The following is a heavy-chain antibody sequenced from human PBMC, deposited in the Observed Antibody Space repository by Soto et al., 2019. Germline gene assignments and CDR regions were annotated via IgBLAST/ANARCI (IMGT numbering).Heavy chain of an antibody. Sequence: LRLSCVASGFTFSSFAMSWVRQAPGKGLEWVSTLSGSGGDTYYADSVKGRFTISRDKSKNTLYLQMDRPRVEDTAVYYCAKKGGYDYVWKSYRPDYWGQGTLVTVSS. D-gene: IGHD3-16*02. V-gene: IGHV3-23*01. CDR3: AKKGGYDYVWKSYRPDY. CDR1: GFTFSSFA. J-gene: IGHJ4*02. CDR2: LSGSGGDT.